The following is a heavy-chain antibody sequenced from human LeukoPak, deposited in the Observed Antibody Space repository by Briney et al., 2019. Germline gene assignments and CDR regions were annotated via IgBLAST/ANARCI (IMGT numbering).Heavy chain of an antibody. CDR3: ARGLGSFDWLWEH. V-gene: IGHV3-53*01. Sequence: GGSLRLSCAASGFAVSNSYMSWGRQAPGKGLECVSVIYGGGTTYNADSVRGRFTVPRDNSKNTLYLQMNSLRAEDTAVYYCARGLGSFDWLWEHWGPGTLVTVSS. J-gene: IGHJ4*02. D-gene: IGHD3-9*01. CDR2: IYGGGTT. CDR1: GFAVSNSY.